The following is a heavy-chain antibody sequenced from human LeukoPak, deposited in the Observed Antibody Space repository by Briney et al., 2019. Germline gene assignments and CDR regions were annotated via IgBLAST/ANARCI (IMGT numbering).Heavy chain of an antibody. J-gene: IGHJ3*02. CDR2: ISSSSSYI. Sequence: GGSLRLSCAASGFTFSSYSMNWVRQAPGKGLEWVSSISSSSSYIYYADSVKGRFTISRDNAKNSLYLQMNSLRAEDTAVYYCARDYYGSGSAFDIWGQGTMVTISS. V-gene: IGHV3-21*01. CDR3: ARDYYGSGSAFDI. D-gene: IGHD3-10*01. CDR1: GFTFSSYS.